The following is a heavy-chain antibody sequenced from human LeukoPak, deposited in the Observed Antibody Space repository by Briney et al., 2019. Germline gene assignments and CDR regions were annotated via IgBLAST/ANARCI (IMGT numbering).Heavy chain of an antibody. V-gene: IGHV3-33*01. CDR1: GFTFSSYG. Sequence: GGSLRRYCEAAGFTFSSYGMHWVRQAPGKGLEWVAVIWYDGSNKYYADSVKGRFTISRDNSKNTLYLQMNSLRAEDTAVYYCARDRITGTTLLFDYWGQGTLVTVSS. J-gene: IGHJ4*02. D-gene: IGHD1-7*01. CDR2: IWYDGSNK. CDR3: ARDRITGTTLLFDY.